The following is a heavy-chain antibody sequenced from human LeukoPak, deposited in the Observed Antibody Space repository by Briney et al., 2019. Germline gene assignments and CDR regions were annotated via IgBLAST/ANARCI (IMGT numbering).Heavy chain of an antibody. CDR2: ISGSGGST. D-gene: IGHD2-2*01. J-gene: IGHJ4*02. CDR1: GFTFSSYV. Sequence: PGGSLRLSCAASGFTFSSYVMSWVRQAPGKGLEWVSAISGSGGSTYYADSVKGRFTISRDNSKNTLYLQMNSLRAEDTAVYYCAKAVVIVPTATPFDYWGQGTLVTVSS. CDR3: AKAVVIVPTATPFDY. V-gene: IGHV3-23*01.